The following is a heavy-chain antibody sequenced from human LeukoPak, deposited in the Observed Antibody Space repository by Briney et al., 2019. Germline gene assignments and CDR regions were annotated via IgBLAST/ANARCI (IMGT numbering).Heavy chain of an antibody. CDR3: ASMGYYYGSGSYLAVEY. D-gene: IGHD3-10*01. V-gene: IGHV3-23*01. J-gene: IGHJ4*02. CDR2: ISGGGGDT. Sequence: GGSLRLSCAASGFTFSRYGMSWVRQAPGKGLEWVSAISGGGGDTYYADSAKGRFTISRDNSKNTLYLQMNSLRAEDTAVYYYASMGYYYGSGSYLAVEYWGEGTLVTVSS. CDR1: GFTFSRYG.